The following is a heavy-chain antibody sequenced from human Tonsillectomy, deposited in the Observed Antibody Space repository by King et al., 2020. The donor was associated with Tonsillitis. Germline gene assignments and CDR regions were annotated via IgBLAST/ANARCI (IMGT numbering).Heavy chain of an antibody. CDR1: GFTFSSYA. Sequence: VQLVESGGGVVQPGRSLRLSCAASGFTFSSYAMHWVRQAPGKGLEWVAVISYDGSNKYYADSVKGRFTISRDNSKNTLYLQMNSLRAEDTAVYYCEGGVGGPMTTVIEYWGQGTLVTVSP. D-gene: IGHD4-11*01. CDR3: EGGVGGPMTTVIEY. V-gene: IGHV3-30*04. CDR2: ISYDGSNK. J-gene: IGHJ4*02.